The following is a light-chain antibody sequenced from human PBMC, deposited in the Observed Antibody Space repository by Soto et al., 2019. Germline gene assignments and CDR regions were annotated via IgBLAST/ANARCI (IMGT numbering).Light chain of an antibody. J-gene: IGKJ4*01. CDR1: QDISNY. CDR3: QQYDNLPLT. V-gene: IGKV1-33*01. Sequence: DIQMTQSPSSLSASVGDRVTITCQASQDISNYLNWYQQKPGKXPXXLIYDASNLETGVPSRFSGSGSGTDFTFTISSMQPEDETYDCQQYDNLPLTFGGGTKVDIK. CDR2: DAS.